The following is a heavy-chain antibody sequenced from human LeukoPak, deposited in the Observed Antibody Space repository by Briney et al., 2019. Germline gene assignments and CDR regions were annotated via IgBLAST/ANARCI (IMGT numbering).Heavy chain of an antibody. CDR2: INTDGSST. J-gene: IGHJ1*01. D-gene: IGHD4-23*01. CDR1: GFTFSSYW. Sequence: GGSLRLSCAASGFTFSSYWMHWVRQAPGKGLVWVSGINTDGSSTNYADSVKGRFTISRDNAENTLYLQMNSLRAEDTAVYYCYGGNAENWGQGTLVTVSS. CDR3: YGGNAEN. V-gene: IGHV3-74*01.